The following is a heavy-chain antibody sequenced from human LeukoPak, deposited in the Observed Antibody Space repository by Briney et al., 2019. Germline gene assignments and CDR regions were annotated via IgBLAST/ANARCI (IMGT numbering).Heavy chain of an antibody. CDR3: ARGLNYYGSGSYNWFDP. V-gene: IGHV1-8*01. Sequence: GASVKVSCKASGYTFTSYDINWVRQATGQGLEWMGWMNPNSGNTGYAQKFQGRVTMTRNTSISTAYMELSSLRSEDTAVYYCARGLNYYGSGSYNWFDPWGQGTLVTVSS. CDR2: MNPNSGNT. D-gene: IGHD3-10*01. J-gene: IGHJ5*02. CDR1: GYTFTSYD.